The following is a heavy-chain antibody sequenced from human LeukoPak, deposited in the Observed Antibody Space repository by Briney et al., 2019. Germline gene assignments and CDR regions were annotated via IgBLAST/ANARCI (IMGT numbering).Heavy chain of an antibody. Sequence: PVKVSCKASGGTFSSYAISWVRQAPGQGLEWMGGIIPIFGTANYAQKFQGRVTITADESTSTAYMELSSLRSEDTAVYYCARAQNKDYYDSSGYYTYNWFDPWGQGTLVTVSS. J-gene: IGHJ5*02. CDR2: IIPIFGTA. V-gene: IGHV1-69*13. CDR3: ARAQNKDYYDSSGYYTYNWFDP. D-gene: IGHD3-22*01. CDR1: GGTFSSYA.